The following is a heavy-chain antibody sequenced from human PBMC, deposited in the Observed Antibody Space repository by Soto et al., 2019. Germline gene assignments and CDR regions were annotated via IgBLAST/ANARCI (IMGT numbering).Heavy chain of an antibody. Sequence: DSVKVSCKASGYNFNIYGINWVRQAPGQGLELMGWISAYDGKTTYAEKFQGRVTMTTDASTSTAYMELRSLRSDDTAVYYCARDPHEYWTSYWFGPWGQGTLVNVSS. J-gene: IGHJ5*02. D-gene: IGHD3-3*01. V-gene: IGHV1-18*01. CDR2: ISAYDGKT. CDR3: ARDPHEYWTSYWFGP. CDR1: GYNFNIYG.